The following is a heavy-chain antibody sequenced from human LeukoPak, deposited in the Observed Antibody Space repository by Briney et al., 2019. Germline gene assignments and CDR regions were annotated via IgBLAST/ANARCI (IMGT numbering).Heavy chain of an antibody. Sequence: GGSLRLSCAASGFTFSSYGMHWVRQAPGKGLEWVAVISYDGSNKYYADSVKGRFTISRDNSKNTLYLQMNSLRAEDTAVYYCAKDRAGATDYWGQGTLVTVSS. D-gene: IGHD1-26*01. CDR1: GFTFSSYG. V-gene: IGHV3-30*18. CDR3: AKDRAGATDY. CDR2: ISYDGSNK. J-gene: IGHJ4*02.